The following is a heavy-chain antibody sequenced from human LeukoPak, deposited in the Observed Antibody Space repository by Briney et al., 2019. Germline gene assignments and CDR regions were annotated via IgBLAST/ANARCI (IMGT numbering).Heavy chain of an antibody. Sequence: GGSLRLSCAASGFTLRIYAMNWVRQAPGKGLEWVSSISSSSSYIYYADSMKGRFTISRDDAKNSLYLQMSSLRAEDTAVYYCARGTDITATGSDFWGQGTLVTVSS. J-gene: IGHJ4*02. D-gene: IGHD6-13*01. CDR2: ISSSSSYI. V-gene: IGHV3-21*01. CDR3: ARGTDITATGSDF. CDR1: GFTLRIYA.